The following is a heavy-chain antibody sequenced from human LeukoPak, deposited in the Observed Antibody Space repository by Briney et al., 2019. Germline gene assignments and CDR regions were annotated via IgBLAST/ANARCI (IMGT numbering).Heavy chain of an antibody. V-gene: IGHV3-13*01. CDR3: AKDLVAYYYDSGDFGY. J-gene: IGHJ4*02. Sequence: GGSLRLSCAASGFTFSSYDMHWVRQATGKGLEWVSVIGTAGDTYYPGSVKGRFTISRDNAKNSLYLQMNSLRAEDTAVYYCAKDLVAYYYDSGDFGYWGQGTLVTVSS. D-gene: IGHD3-22*01. CDR2: IGTAGDT. CDR1: GFTFSSYD.